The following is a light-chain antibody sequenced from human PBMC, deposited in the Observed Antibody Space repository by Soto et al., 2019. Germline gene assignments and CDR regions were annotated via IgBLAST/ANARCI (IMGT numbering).Light chain of an antibody. V-gene: IGLV7-46*01. CDR2: DTN. J-gene: IGLJ2*01. CDR3: LLSYNGPSGLRVV. CDR1: TGPVTSTHY. Sequence: QAVVTQEPSLTVSPGGTVTLTCGSSTGPVTSTHYRYWFQQKPGQAPRTLIFDTNNKHPWTPARFSGSLLGVKAALTLSGAQPEDEAEYFCLLSYNGPSGLRVVFGRGTKLTVL.